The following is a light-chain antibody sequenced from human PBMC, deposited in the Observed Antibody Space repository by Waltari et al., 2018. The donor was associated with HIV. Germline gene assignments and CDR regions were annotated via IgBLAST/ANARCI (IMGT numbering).Light chain of an antibody. CDR2: EGS. V-gene: IGLV2-23*01. CDR3: CSYTGSSTRRPYV. CDR1: SSDVGRYNL. Sequence: QSALTQPASVSGSPGPSITISCTGTSSDVGRYNLVSWSQQHPGKAPKVMIYEGSKRPSGVSNRFSGSKSGNTASLTISGLQAEDEADYYCCSYTGSSTRRPYVFGTGTKVTVL. J-gene: IGLJ1*01.